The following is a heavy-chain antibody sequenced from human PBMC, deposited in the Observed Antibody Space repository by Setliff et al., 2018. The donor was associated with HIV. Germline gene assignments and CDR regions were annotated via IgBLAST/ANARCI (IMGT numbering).Heavy chain of an antibody. D-gene: IGHD3-16*01. Sequence: ASVKVSCKASGYTFTSYYMHWVRQAPGQGLEWMEVINPGGGSTTYAQKFQGRVTMTRDTSTSTVYMELSSLRSQDTAMYYCARGWGGQDSYYYGMDVWGQGTTVTVSS. CDR1: GYTFTSYY. J-gene: IGHJ6*02. CDR2: INPGGGST. CDR3: ARGWGGQDSYYYGMDV. V-gene: IGHV1-46*01.